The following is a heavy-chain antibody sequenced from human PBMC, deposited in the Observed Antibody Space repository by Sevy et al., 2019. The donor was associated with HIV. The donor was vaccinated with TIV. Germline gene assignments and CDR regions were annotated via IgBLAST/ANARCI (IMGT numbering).Heavy chain of an antibody. CDR3: TTLGYCSRGSCYSRYNWFDP. CDR2: IKSKTDGGTT. V-gene: IGHV3-15*01. CDR1: GFTFSNAW. Sequence: GGSLRLSCAASGFTFSNAWMSWVRQAPGKGLEWVGRIKSKTDGGTTDYAAPVKGRFTISRDDSKNTLYLQMNSLKTEDTAVYYCTTLGYCSRGSCYSRYNWFDPRGQGTLVTVSS. D-gene: IGHD2-15*01. J-gene: IGHJ5*02.